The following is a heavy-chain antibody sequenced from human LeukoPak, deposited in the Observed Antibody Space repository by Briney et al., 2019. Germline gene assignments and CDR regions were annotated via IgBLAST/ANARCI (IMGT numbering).Heavy chain of an antibody. V-gene: IGHV1-69*06. CDR2: IIPIFGTT. Sequence: ASVKVSCKASGGTFSSYAISWLRQAPGQGLEWMGGIIPIFGTTNYTEKFQGRVTITADKSTGTAYMELSSLRSEDTAVFYCARDLRDSYNWQTGSFDIWGQGTMVTVSS. J-gene: IGHJ3*02. CDR3: ARDLRDSYNWQTGSFDI. D-gene: IGHD5-24*01. CDR1: GGTFSSYA.